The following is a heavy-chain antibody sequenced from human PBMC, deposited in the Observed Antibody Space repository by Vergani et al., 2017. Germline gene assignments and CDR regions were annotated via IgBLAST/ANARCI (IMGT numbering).Heavy chain of an antibody. J-gene: IGHJ3*02. CDR1: GFTFSSYA. Sequence: QVQLVESGGGVVQPGRSLRLSCAASGFTFSSYAMHWVRQAPGKGLEWVAVISYDGSNKYYADSVKGRFTISRDNSKNTLYLQMNSLRAEDTAVYYCASILVVINHDAFDIWGQGTMVTVSS. D-gene: IGHD3-22*01. CDR3: ASILVVINHDAFDI. V-gene: IGHV3-30-3*01. CDR2: ISYDGSNK.